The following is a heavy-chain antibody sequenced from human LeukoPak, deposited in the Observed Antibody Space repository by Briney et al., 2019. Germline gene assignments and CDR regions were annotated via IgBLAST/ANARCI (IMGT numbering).Heavy chain of an antibody. CDR1: GYTFTSYG. Sequence: ASVKVSCKASGYTFTSYGISWVRQAPGQGLEWMGWISAYNGNTNYAQKLQGRVTMTTDTSTSTAYMELRSLRSDDTAVYYCARVGGHLFFPFSVGATLADYWGQGTLVTVSS. CDR2: ISAYNGNT. CDR3: ARVGGHLFFPFSVGATLADY. D-gene: IGHD1-26*01. J-gene: IGHJ4*02. V-gene: IGHV1-18*01.